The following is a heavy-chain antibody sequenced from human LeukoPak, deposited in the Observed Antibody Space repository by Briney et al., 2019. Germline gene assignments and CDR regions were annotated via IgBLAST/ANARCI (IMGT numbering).Heavy chain of an antibody. CDR1: GSTVSSNS. V-gene: IGHV3-53*01. Sequence: PGGSLRLSCTVSGSTVSSNSWSWVRQAPGKGLEWVSFIYSGGNTHYSDSVKGRFTISRDNSKNTLYLQMNSLRAEDTAIYYCARRAGEYSHPYDYWGQGTPVTVSS. J-gene: IGHJ4*02. D-gene: IGHD2-15*01. CDR3: ARRAGEYSHPYDY. CDR2: IYSGGNT.